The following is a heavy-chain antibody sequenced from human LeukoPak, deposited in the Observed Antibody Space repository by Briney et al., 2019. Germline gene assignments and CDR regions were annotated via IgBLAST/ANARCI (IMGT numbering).Heavy chain of an antibody. J-gene: IGHJ4*02. CDR3: VRPFGEYVSMAYY. CDR2: IYYTGST. Sequence: SETLSLTCTVSGGSISSRSYYWGWIRQPPGKGREGFEHIYYTGSTYYSPYLRSRVPVSVATSKNLCSLRRRSGTAVGEGVYFCVRPFGEYVSMAYYWGEGGLVTVSS. CDR1: GGSISSRSYY. V-gene: IGHV4-39*02. D-gene: IGHD3-10*01.